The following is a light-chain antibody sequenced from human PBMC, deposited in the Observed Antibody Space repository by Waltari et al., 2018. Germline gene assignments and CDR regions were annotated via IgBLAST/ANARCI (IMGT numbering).Light chain of an antibody. CDR1: TRDVGLYHY. Sequence: QSALTQPASVSGSPGQSITISCTGTTRDVGLYHYVSWYQCHPGKAPELIIYEVTNRPSGVSDRFSGSKSGNTASLSISGLQPEDEADYYCSSYTSIKTPYVVFGGGTKVTVL. J-gene: IGLJ2*01. V-gene: IGLV2-14*01. CDR2: EVT. CDR3: SSYTSIKTPYVV.